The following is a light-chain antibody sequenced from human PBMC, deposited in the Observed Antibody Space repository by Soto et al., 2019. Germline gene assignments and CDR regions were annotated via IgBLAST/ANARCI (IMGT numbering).Light chain of an antibody. J-gene: IGKJ1*01. CDR1: QSISSW. CDR2: KAS. CDR3: QQYDTYLWT. Sequence: DIPMTQSPSTLSAFVGDRVTITCRASQSISSWLAWYQQKPGKAPKLLIYKASSLESGVPSRFSGSGSGTEFTLTISSLQPDDFATYYCQQYDTYLWTFGQGTKVEIK. V-gene: IGKV1-5*03.